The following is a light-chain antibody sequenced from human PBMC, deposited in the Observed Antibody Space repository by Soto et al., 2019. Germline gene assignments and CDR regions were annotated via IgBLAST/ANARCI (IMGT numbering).Light chain of an antibody. V-gene: IGKV3-20*01. Sequence: EIPFTKCQSTLSQSPGTRATLSCRASQSVISSYLAWYQQKPGQAPRLLIYGASSRATGIPYRFSGGGSGTDFTLTISSLEPEDFAVYYCQHYGSSPRAFGGGTKVDIK. CDR1: QSVISSY. J-gene: IGKJ4*01. CDR2: GAS. CDR3: QHYGSSPRA.